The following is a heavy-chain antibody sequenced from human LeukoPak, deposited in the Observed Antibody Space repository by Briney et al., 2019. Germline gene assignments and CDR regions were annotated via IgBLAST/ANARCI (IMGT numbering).Heavy chain of an antibody. Sequence: GSLRLSCAASGFTFSDYYMSWIRQAPGKGLEWIGYMHYSGSTNYNPSLKSRVTISVDTSKNQFSLKLSSVTAADTAVYYCARHRAYCGGDCYSFDYWGQGTLVTVSS. J-gene: IGHJ4*02. CDR1: GFTFSDYY. CDR2: MHYSGST. V-gene: IGHV4-59*08. CDR3: ARHRAYCGGDCYSFDY. D-gene: IGHD2-21*02.